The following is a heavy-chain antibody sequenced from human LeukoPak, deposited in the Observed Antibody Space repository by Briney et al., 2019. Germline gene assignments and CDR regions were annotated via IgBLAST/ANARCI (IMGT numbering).Heavy chain of an antibody. D-gene: IGHD6-19*01. V-gene: IGHV1-2*02. J-gene: IGHJ4*02. Sequence: ASVKVSCKASGYTFNAYYIHWVRQAPGQGLEGIGWINPNTGGTNYAQTFQGRVTMTRDTSINTAYMEVSRLRSDDTAVYYCARWRSGAVAGADSWGQGTLVIVSS. CDR1: GYTFNAYY. CDR3: ARWRSGAVAGADS. CDR2: INPNTGGT.